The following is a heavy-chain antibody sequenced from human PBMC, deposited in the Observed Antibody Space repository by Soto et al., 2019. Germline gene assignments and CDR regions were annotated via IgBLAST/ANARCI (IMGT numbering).Heavy chain of an antibody. CDR2: IHHSGST. D-gene: IGHD3-16*01. Sequence: QVQLQESGPGLVKPSGTLSLTCAVSGGSLTSNDWWTWVRQPPGKGLEWVGQIHHSGSTFYNPSLRSRLTVSINVSANHFSLHLDYVTAADTALSYCARSNGGDACHFWGQGTMVTVSS. V-gene: IGHV4-4*02. J-gene: IGHJ3*01. CDR1: GGSLTSNDW. CDR3: ARSNGGDACHF.